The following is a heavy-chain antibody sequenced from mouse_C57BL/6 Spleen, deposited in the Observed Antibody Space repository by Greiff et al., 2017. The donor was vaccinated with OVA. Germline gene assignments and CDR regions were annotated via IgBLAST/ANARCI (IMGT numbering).Heavy chain of an antibody. J-gene: IGHJ3*01. CDR3: AREGYDYDGFAY. CDR2: ISYDGSN. V-gene: IGHV3-6*01. CDR1: GYSITSGYY. Sequence: DVQLQESGPGLVKPSQSLSLTCSVTGYSITSGYYWNWIRQFPGNKLEWMGYISYDGSNNYNPSLKNRISITRDTSKNQFFLKLNSVTTEDTATYYCAREGYDYDGFAYWGQGTLVTVSA. D-gene: IGHD2-4*01.